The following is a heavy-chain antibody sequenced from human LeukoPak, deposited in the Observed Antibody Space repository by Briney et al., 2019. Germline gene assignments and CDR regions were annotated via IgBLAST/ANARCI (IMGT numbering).Heavy chain of an antibody. V-gene: IGHV1-18*01. D-gene: IGHD2-15*01. CDR1: GYTFTSYG. CDR3: ARGECRSCPRNHWFDP. J-gene: IGHJ5*02. CDR2: ISAYNGNT. Sequence: ASVKVSCKASGYTFTSYGISWVRQAPGQGLEWMGWISAYNGNTNYAQKLQGRVTMTTDTSTSTAYMELRSLRDEDTAVYYCARGECRSCPRNHWFDPWGQGTLVTVSS.